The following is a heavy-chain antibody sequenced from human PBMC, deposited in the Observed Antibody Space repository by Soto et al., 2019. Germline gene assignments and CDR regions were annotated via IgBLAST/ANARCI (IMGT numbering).Heavy chain of an antibody. Sequence: EVQLVQSGAEVKKPGASLRISCKGYGYSFFVYWIGWVRQIHGKGLEWMAIIYPEDSDARHSPAFEGQVTISADKSVTTAYLVWSTLKASDTAVYCCARARDLFYHACDVWGLGIMVTVSP. D-gene: IGHD3-16*02. CDR1: GYSFFVYW. J-gene: IGHJ3*01. V-gene: IGHV5-51*01. CDR3: ARARDLFYHACDV. CDR2: IYPEDSDA.